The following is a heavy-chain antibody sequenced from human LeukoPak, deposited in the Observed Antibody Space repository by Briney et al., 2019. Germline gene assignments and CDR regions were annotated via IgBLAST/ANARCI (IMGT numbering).Heavy chain of an antibody. D-gene: IGHD6-19*01. Sequence: PGGSLRLSCAASGFTVSINYMSWVRQAPGKGLECVSVIDSGGGTHYADSVKGRFTISRDNSKNTLYLQMNSLRAEDTAVYYCARVGEYSSGHIYWGQGTLVTVSP. CDR1: GFTVSINY. V-gene: IGHV3-66*02. CDR2: IDSGGGT. CDR3: ARVGEYSSGHIY. J-gene: IGHJ4*02.